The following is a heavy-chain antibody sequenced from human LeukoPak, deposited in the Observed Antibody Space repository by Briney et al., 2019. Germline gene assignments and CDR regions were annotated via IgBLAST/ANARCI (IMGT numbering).Heavy chain of an antibody. V-gene: IGHV4-4*07. CDR1: GGSISSYY. CDR3: ARDKKVRGYDGMDV. CDR2: IYTSGST. J-gene: IGHJ6*02. D-gene: IGHD3-10*01. Sequence: PSETLSLTCTVSGGSISSYYWSWIRQPAGKGLVWIGRIYTSGSTNYNPSLKSRVTMSVDTSKNQFSLKLSSVTAADTAVYYCARDKKVRGYDGMDVWGQGTTVTVSS.